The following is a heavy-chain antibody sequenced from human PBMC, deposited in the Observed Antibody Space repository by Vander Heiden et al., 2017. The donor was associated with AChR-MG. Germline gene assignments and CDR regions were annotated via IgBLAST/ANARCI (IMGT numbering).Heavy chain of an antibody. D-gene: IGHD2-15*01. Sequence: EVQLVQSGAEVKKPGESLKISCKGSGYSFTSYWIGWVRQMPGKGLEWIGIIYPGDSDTRYSPSFQGQVTISADKSISTAYLQWSSLKASDTAMYYCARDWGMGYCSGGSCYSRRDAFDIWGQGTMVTVSS. J-gene: IGHJ3*02. CDR2: IYPGDSDT. CDR3: ARDWGMGYCSGGSCYSRRDAFDI. V-gene: IGHV5-51*01. CDR1: GYSFTSYW.